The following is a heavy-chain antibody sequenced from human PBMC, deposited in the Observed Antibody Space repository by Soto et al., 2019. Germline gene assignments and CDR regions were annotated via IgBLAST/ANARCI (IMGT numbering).Heavy chain of an antibody. J-gene: IGHJ4*02. CDR1: GYTFTSYG. CDR3: AREMVRGVGSDY. Sequence: QVQLVQSGAEVKKPGASVKVSCKASGYTFTSYGISWVRQAPGQGLEWMGWISTYNGNTKYAQKLQGRVTMTTDTPPSTAYMELRRLRSDETAVFYCAREMVRGVGSDYWGQGTLVTVSS. D-gene: IGHD3-10*01. CDR2: ISTYNGNT. V-gene: IGHV1-18*01.